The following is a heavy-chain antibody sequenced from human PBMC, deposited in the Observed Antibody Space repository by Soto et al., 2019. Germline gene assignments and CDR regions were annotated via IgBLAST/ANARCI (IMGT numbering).Heavy chain of an antibody. CDR2: VSGSGGST. Sequence: EVQLLESGGGLVQPGGSLRLSCAASGFTFSSYAMNWVRQAPGKGLEWVSVVSGSGGSTYYADSVQGRFTISRDNSKNTQYLQMNSLRAEDTAIYYCARRGPGTYFDYWGQGTLVTVSS. CDR1: GFTFSSYA. J-gene: IGHJ4*02. V-gene: IGHV3-23*01. CDR3: ARRGPGTYFDY. D-gene: IGHD6-13*01.